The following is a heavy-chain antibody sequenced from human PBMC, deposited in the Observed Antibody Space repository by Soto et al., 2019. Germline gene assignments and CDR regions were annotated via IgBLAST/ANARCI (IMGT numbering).Heavy chain of an antibody. J-gene: IGHJ3*02. V-gene: IGHV3-33*01. CDR3: ARWSDYGDHYDAFDI. CDR2: IWYDGSNK. Sequence: QVQLVESGGGVVQPGRSLRLSCAASGFTFSSYGMHWVRQAPGKGLEWVAVIWYDGSNKYYADSVKGRFTISRDNSKNTRYRQMNSLRAEDTAVYYCARWSDYGDHYDAFDIWGQGTMVTVSS. CDR1: GFTFSSYG. D-gene: IGHD4-17*01.